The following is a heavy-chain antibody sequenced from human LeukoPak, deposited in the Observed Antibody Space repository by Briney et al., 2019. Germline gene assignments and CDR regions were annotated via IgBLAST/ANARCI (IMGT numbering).Heavy chain of an antibody. Sequence: GASVKVSCKASGYTFSDYYMHWVRQAPGQGLEWMGWINPNSGGTNYAQKFQGRVTMTRDMSISTAYMEVSRLTSDDTAVYYCARATIADSSTYYIDYWGLRTLVTVSS. CDR1: GYTFSDYY. J-gene: IGHJ4*02. V-gene: IGHV1-2*02. D-gene: IGHD3-22*01. CDR3: ARATIADSSTYYIDY. CDR2: INPNSGGT.